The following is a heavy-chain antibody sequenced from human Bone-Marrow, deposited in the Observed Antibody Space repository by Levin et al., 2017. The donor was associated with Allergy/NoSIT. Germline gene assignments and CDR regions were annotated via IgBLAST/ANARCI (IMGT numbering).Heavy chain of an antibody. J-gene: IGHJ6*02. CDR1: GFTFSIYA. D-gene: IGHD1-26*01. CDR3: AKDQVGASYFSGMDV. Sequence: GESLKISCAGSGFTFSIYAMHWVRQAPGKGLEWVAAVSKDGSTKDYADSVKGRFTISRDNSKDTAYLQMNSLTAEDTAVYYCAKDQVGASYFSGMDVWGQGTTVIVSS. V-gene: IGHV3-30*18. CDR2: VSKDGSTK.